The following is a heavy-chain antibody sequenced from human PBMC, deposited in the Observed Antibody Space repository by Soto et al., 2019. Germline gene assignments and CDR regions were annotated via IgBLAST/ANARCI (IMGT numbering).Heavy chain of an antibody. Sequence: QVQLVESGGGVVQPGRSLRLSCAASGFTFSSYGMHWVRQAPGKGLEWVAGIWYDGSNKYYADSVKGRFTISRDNSKNTLYLQMNSLRAEDTAVYYCARDSLAAAGNESDYWGQGTLVTVSS. V-gene: IGHV3-33*01. J-gene: IGHJ4*02. D-gene: IGHD6-13*01. CDR1: GFTFSSYG. CDR3: ARDSLAAAGNESDY. CDR2: IWYDGSNK.